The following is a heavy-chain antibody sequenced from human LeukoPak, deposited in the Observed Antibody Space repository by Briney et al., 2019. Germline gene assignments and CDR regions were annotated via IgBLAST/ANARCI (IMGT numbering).Heavy chain of an antibody. D-gene: IGHD6-19*01. CDR1: GGSISSYY. J-gene: IGHJ4*02. V-gene: IGHV4-59*08. CDR2: IYYSGST. CDR3: ATYSVAGDDFDY. Sequence: PSETLSLTCTVSGGSISSYYWSWIRQPPGKGLEWIGNIYYSGSTNYKSSLKSRISISVDTSKNQFSLKLSSVTAADTAVYYCATYSVAGDDFDYWGQGTLVTVSS.